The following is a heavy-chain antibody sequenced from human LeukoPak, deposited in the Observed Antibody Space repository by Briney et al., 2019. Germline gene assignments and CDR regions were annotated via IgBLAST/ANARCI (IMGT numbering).Heavy chain of an antibody. V-gene: IGHV1-46*01. CDR2: INPSGGSI. CDR1: GYTFTGYY. CDR3: ARVGYGGNSGYYYYYMDV. Sequence: ASVKVSCKASGYTFTGYYMHWVRQAPGQGLEWMGKINPSGGSISYAQKFQGRVTMTRDMSTSTVYMELSSLRSEDTAVYYCARVGYGGNSGYYYYYMDVWGKGTTVTISS. D-gene: IGHD4-23*01. J-gene: IGHJ6*03.